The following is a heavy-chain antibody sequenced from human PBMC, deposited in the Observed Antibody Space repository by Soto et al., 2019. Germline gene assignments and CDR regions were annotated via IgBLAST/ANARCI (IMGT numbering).Heavy chain of an antibody. D-gene: IGHD2-21*01. CDR1: GAALNSGNYY. V-gene: IGHV4-31*11. Sequence: PSETLSLTCGVSGAALNSGNYYWSWIRQVPGKGLEWIGHIYVTGAVDYNPSLRDRITISQDTSERQFSLNLRLVTAADTAVYYCARPRIATNNYKWFDPWGQGTLVTVSS. J-gene: IGHJ5*02. CDR2: IYVTGAV. CDR3: ARPRIATNNYKWFDP.